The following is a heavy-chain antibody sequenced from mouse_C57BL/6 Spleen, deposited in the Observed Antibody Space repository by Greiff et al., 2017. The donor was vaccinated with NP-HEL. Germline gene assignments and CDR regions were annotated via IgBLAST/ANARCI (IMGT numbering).Heavy chain of an antibody. Sequence: QVQLQQSGAELVKPGASVKLSCKASGYTFTSYWMQWVKQRPGKGLAWIGEIDPSDSYTNYKQKFKGQATLTVDTSSSTAYMQLISLTSEDSAVYYCARYYGSSPSFAYWGQGTLVTVSA. CDR3: ARYYGSSPSFAY. V-gene: IGHV1-50*01. J-gene: IGHJ3*01. CDR1: GYTFTSYW. D-gene: IGHD1-1*01. CDR2: IDPSDSYT.